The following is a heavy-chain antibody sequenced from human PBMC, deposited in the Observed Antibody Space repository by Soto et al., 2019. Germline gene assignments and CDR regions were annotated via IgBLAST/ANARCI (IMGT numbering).Heavy chain of an antibody. CDR2: IIPIFGTA. D-gene: IGHD2-8*01. CDR3: ARDRCNNGASFQQTYYSDIYV. J-gene: IGHJ6*02. CDR1: GGTFSSYA. V-gene: IGHV1-69*13. Sequence: SVKVSCKASGGTFSSYAISLVRQAPGQGLEWMGGIIPIFGTANYAQKFQGRVTITADESTSTAYMELSSLRSEDTAVYYCARDRCNNGASFQQTYYSDIYVWRPEYTLTVSS.